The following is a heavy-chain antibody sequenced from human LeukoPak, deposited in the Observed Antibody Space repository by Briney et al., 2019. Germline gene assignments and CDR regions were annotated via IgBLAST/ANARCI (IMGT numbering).Heavy chain of an antibody. Sequence: GGSLRLSCAASGFIVSSNYMSWVRQAPGKGLEWVSVIYSGGSTYYADSVKGRFTISRDNSKNTLYLQMNSLRAEDTAVYYCAKESPRFDYWGQGTLVTVSS. V-gene: IGHV3-53*01. CDR1: GFIVSSNY. CDR2: IYSGGST. J-gene: IGHJ4*02. CDR3: AKESPRFDY.